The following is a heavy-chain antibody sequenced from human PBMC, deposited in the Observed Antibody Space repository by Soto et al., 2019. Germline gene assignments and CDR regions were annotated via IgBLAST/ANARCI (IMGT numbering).Heavy chain of an antibody. V-gene: IGHV1-69*02. CDR1: GGTFSSYT. Sequence: SVKVSCKASGGTFSSYTISWVRQAPGQGLEWMGRIIPILGIANYAQKFQGRVTITADKSTSTAYMELSSLRSEDTAVYYCACPTAELITMIVGDPMGDAFDIWGQGTMVTVSS. CDR3: ACPTAELITMIVGDPMGDAFDI. J-gene: IGHJ3*02. CDR2: IIPILGIA. D-gene: IGHD3-22*01.